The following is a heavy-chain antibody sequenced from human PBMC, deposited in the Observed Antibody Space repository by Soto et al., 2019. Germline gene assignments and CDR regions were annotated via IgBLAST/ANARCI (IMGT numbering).Heavy chain of an antibody. CDR3: AGYLQLRFLESHVGGWFDP. J-gene: IGHJ5*02. D-gene: IGHD3-3*01. CDR2: IYYSGRT. Sequence: SETLSFTCTVSGGSISSSSYYWGWIRQPPGKGLEWIGSIYYSGRTYYNPSLKSRVTISVDTSKNQFSLTLSSVTAADTAVYYCAGYLQLRFLESHVGGWFDPWGQGPLVTVSP. V-gene: IGHV4-39*01. CDR1: GGSISSSSYY.